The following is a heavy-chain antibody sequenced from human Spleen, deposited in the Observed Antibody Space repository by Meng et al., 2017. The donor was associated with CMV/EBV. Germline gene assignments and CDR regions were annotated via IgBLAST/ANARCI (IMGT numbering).Heavy chain of an antibody. D-gene: IGHD2-15*01. CDR3: ARDREYCSGDSCHSQYFQH. V-gene: IGHV1-69*16. CDR1: GGTFSNYT. Sequence: SVKVSCKASGGTFSNYTISWVRQAPGQGLEWMGGIIPMLGTPNFAQKFQGRVTIITDESTSTAYMELSSLRSEDTAMYYCARDREYCSGDSCHSQYFQHWGQGTLVTVSS. CDR2: IIPMLGTP. J-gene: IGHJ1*01.